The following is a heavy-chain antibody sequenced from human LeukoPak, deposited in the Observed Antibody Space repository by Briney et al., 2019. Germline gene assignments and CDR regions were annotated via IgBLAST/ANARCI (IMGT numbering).Heavy chain of an antibody. J-gene: IGHJ6*02. Sequence: GASVKVSCKASGGTFSSYAISWVRQAPGQGLEWMGGIIPIFGTANYAQKFQGRVTITADESTSTAYMDLSSLRSEDTAVYYCARHGTGEYYYYGMDVWGQGTTVTVSS. CDR3: ARHGTGEYYYYGMDV. CDR2: IIPIFGTA. CDR1: GGTFSSYA. D-gene: IGHD3/OR15-3a*01. V-gene: IGHV1-69*13.